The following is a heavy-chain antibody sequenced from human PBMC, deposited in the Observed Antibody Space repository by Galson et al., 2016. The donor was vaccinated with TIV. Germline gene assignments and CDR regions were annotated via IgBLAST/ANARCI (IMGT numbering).Heavy chain of an antibody. CDR2: IKPNRGDT. Sequence: SVKVSCKASGYKFIGYHVHWVRQAPGQGLEWMGWIKPNRGDTNVAQKFRGRVTMTRDTSITTAYLELSGLRSYDTAVYYCARGFGVFSGNYLPKDFDYWGQGTLVTVSS. CDR1: GYKFIGYH. J-gene: IGHJ4*02. CDR3: ARGFGVFSGNYLPKDFDY. D-gene: IGHD4-23*01. V-gene: IGHV1-2*02.